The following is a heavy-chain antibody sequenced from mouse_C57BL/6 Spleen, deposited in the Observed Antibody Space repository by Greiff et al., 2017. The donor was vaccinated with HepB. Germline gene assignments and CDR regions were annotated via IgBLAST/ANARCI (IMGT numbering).Heavy chain of an antibody. V-gene: IGHV8-8*01. J-gene: IGHJ4*01. CDR1: GFSLSTFGMG. CDR3: ARIDGYDGYYAMDY. D-gene: IGHD2-2*01. Sequence: ESGPGILQPSQTLSLTCSFSGFSLSTFGMGVGWIRQPSGTGLEWLAHIWWDDDKYYNPALKSRLTIAKATTKNQVFLMIANVDTADTATYYCARIDGYDGYYAMDYWGQGTSVTVSS. CDR2: IWWDDDK.